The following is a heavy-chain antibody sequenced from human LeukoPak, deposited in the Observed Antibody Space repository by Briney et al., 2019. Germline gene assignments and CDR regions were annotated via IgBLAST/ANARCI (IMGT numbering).Heavy chain of an antibody. CDR2: MYTSGST. D-gene: IGHD3-10*01. J-gene: IGHJ4*02. V-gene: IGHV4-4*07. Sequence: SETLSLTCTVSGGSISSYYWSWIRQPAGKGLQWIGRMYTSGSTNYNPSLKSRVTMSVDTSKNQFSLKLSSVTAADTAVYYCASLGTTMVRGVSPFDYWGQGTLVTVSS. CDR1: GGSISSYY. CDR3: ASLGTTMVRGVSPFDY.